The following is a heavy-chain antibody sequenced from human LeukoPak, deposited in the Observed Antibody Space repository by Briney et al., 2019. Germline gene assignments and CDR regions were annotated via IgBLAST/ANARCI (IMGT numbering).Heavy chain of an antibody. CDR2: IYYRGSS. CDR1: GGSISSYY. V-gene: IGHV4-59*01. D-gene: IGHD2-2*01. CDR3: ARAGRPDQLQNYYFYGMDV. Sequence: SETLSLTCTVSGGSISSYYWSWIRQLPGKGLEWIGYIYYRGSSNYNPSLKSRVTISVDTSKNQFSLKLTSVTAADTAVYYCARAGRPDQLQNYYFYGMDVWGQGTTVTVSS. J-gene: IGHJ6*02.